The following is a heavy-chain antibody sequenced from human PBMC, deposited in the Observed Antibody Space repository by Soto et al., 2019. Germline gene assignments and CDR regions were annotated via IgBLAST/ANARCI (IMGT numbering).Heavy chain of an antibody. CDR1: GFTFDDYA. CDR3: AKGGDGWYFDY. Sequence: EVQLVESGGGLVQPGRSLRLSCAASGFTFDDYAMHWVRQAPGKGLEWVSGISWNSGSIGYADSVKGRFTISRDNAKNPLYLQMNSLRAEDTALYYCAKGGDGWYFDYWGQGTLVTVSS. V-gene: IGHV3-9*01. CDR2: ISWNSGSI. J-gene: IGHJ4*02. D-gene: IGHD6-19*01.